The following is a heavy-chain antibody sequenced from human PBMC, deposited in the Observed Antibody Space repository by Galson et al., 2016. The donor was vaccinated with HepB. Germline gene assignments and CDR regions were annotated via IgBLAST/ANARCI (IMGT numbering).Heavy chain of an antibody. CDR1: GYTFTSYY. CDR3: ARGDCSTISCHGWYYYFGMDV. J-gene: IGHJ6*02. D-gene: IGHD2-2*01. V-gene: IGHV1-46*01. CDR2: INPSGGST. Sequence: SVKVSCKASGYTFTSYYIHWVRQAPGQGLEWMGIINPSGGSTIYAQMLQGRVTMTRDTSTNTVYMELSSLRSEDTALYYCARGDCSTISCHGWYYYFGMDVWGQGTTVTVSS.